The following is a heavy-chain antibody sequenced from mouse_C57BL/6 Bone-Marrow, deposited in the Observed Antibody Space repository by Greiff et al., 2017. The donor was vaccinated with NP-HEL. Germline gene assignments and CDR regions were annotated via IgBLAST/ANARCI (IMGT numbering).Heavy chain of an antibody. J-gene: IGHJ3*01. CDR2: FHPYNDDT. CDR1: GYTFTTYP. V-gene: IGHV1-47*01. CDR3: ARPYYYGSSYLPYAY. D-gene: IGHD1-1*01. Sequence: VQLQESGAELVKPGASVKMSCKASGYTFTTYPIEWMKQNHGKSLEWIGNFHPYNDDTKYNEKFKGKATLTVEKSSSTVYLELSRLTSDDSAVYYGARPYYYGSSYLPYAYWGQGTLVTVSA.